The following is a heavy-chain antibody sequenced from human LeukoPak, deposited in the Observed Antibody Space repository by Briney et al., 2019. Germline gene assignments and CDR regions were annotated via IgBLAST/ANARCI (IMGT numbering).Heavy chain of an antibody. J-gene: IGHJ5*02. CDR3: AKAPTLSAARDWFDP. V-gene: IGHV3-30-3*01. D-gene: IGHD6-6*01. CDR2: ISYDGSNK. Sequence: GGSLRLSCAASGFTFSSYAMHWVRQAPGKGLEWVAVISYDGSNKYYADSVKGRFTISRDNSKNTLYLQMNSLRAEDTAVYYCAKAPTLSAARDWFDPWGQGTLVTVSS. CDR1: GFTFSSYA.